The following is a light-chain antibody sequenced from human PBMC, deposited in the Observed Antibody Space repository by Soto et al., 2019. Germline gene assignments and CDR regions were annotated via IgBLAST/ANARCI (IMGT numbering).Light chain of an antibody. V-gene: IGKV3-15*01. CDR2: GAS. CDR1: QSVSSN. J-gene: IGKJ4*01. Sequence: EIVMTQSPATLSVSPGERATFSCRASQSVSSNLAWYQQKPGQAPRLLIYGASTRATGIPARFSGSGSGTEFTLTISSLQSEDFAVCYCQQDNNWPRALTFGGGTKVEIK. CDR3: QQDNNWPRALT.